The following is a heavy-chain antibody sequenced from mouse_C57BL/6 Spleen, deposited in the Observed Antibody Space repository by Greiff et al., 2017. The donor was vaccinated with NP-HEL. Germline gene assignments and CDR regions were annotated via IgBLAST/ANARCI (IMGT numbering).Heavy chain of an antibody. D-gene: IGHD1-1*01. J-gene: IGHJ2*01. Sequence: EVQLQQSGPELVKPGASVKISCKASGYTFTDYYMNWVKQSHGKSLEWIGDINPNNGGTSYNQKFKGKATLTVDKSSSTAYMELRSLTSEDSAVYDCARLGTTVVASFDYWGQGTTLTVSS. CDR1: GYTFTDYY. CDR3: ARLGTTVVASFDY. V-gene: IGHV1-26*01. CDR2: INPNNGGT.